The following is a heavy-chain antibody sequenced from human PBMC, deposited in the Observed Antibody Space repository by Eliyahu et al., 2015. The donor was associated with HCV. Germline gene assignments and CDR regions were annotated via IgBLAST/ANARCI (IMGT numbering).Heavy chain of an antibody. CDR2: IIPILGIA. CDR3: ARDFRTDNWFDP. J-gene: IGHJ5*02. V-gene: IGHV1-69*08. Sequence: QVQLVQSGAEVKKPGSSVKVSCKASGGTFSSYTISWVRQAPGQGLEWMGRIIPILGIANYAQKFQGRVTITADKSTSTAYMELSSLRSEDTAVYYCARDFRTDNWFDPWGQGTLVTVSS. CDR1: GGTFSSYT.